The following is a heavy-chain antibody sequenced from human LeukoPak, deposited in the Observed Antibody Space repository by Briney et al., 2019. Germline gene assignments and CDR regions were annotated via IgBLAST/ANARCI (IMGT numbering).Heavy chain of an antibody. CDR2: INTGGTPT. CDR3: GRDLNWNQIDY. CDR1: GFTFNTHW. D-gene: IGHD1-20*01. Sequence: AGRSLRLSCAASGFTFNTHWMHSVRHAPRKGLVWVSRINTGGTPTNYADSVKGRFTISRDNAKGTLYLQMNSLRAEDTAVYYCGRDLNWNQIDYWGQGALVTVSS. V-gene: IGHV3-74*01. J-gene: IGHJ4*02.